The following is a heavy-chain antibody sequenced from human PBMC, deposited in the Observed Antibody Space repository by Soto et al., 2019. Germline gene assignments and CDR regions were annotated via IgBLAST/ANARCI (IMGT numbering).Heavy chain of an antibody. D-gene: IGHD3-10*01. CDR2: IDNAGTDS. CDR1: GFTLSGRS. J-gene: IGHJ6*04. V-gene: IGHV3-74*01. CDR3: ARGWCGPDV. Sequence: EVQLVESGGGLVQPGGSLRLSCAASGFTLSGRSMHWVRQAPGKGLVWVSGIDNAGTDSTYADSVTGRFTSSRDNAKNMLYLQMNSPRVEDRAVYYCARGWCGPDVWGKWTTVTLSS.